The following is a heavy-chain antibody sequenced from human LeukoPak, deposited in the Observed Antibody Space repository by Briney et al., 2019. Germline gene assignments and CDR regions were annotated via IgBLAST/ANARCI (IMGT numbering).Heavy chain of an antibody. Sequence: PGGSLRLSCAASGFTFSSYSMNWVRQAPGKGLEWVSYISSSSSTIYYADSVKGRFTISRDNAKNSLYLQMNSLRAEDTAVYYCARGPWSGELLYWGQGTLVTVSS. J-gene: IGHJ4*02. D-gene: IGHD3-10*01. CDR2: ISSSSSTI. CDR1: GFTFSSYS. V-gene: IGHV3-48*01. CDR3: ARGPWSGELLY.